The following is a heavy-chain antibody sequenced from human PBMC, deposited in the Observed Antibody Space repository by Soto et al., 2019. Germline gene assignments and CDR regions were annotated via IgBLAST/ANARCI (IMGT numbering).Heavy chain of an antibody. J-gene: IGHJ5*01. CDR1: GFSFRSYA. CDR2: TSYDGSKK. Sequence: QVQLVESGGGVVQPGKSLRLSCVASGFSFRSYAMHWVRQAPGQGLEWVAFTSYDGSKKDYAASVKGRFTVSKVNLENALFMEMYSLRPDDMAVYYCAKDGQAHGCGGGCFSGWFDAWGHGTQVTV. CDR3: AKDGQAHGCGGGCFSGWFDA. D-gene: IGHD2-21*01. V-gene: IGHV3-30*18.